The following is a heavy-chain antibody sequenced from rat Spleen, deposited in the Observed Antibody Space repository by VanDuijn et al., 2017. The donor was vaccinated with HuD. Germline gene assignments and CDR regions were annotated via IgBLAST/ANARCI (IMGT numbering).Heavy chain of an antibody. Sequence: EVQLVESGGGLVQPGRSLKLSCAASGFTFSDYNMAWVRQAPTKGLEWVASISPSGGNTYYRDSVKGRFTISRDNAKSNLFLQMDSLRSEDTATYYCVIGTRNTVPTYFDYWGQGVMLTVSS. CDR1: GFTFSDYN. CDR2: ISPSGGNT. CDR3: VIGTRNTVPTYFDY. V-gene: IGHV5-25*01. J-gene: IGHJ2*01. D-gene: IGHD2-1*01.